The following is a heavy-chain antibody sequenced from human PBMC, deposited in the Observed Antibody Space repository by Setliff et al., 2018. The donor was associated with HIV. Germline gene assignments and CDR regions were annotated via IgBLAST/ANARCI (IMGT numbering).Heavy chain of an antibody. CDR2: ISSNGFST. CDR3: VKSVGDFWNRGFDS. V-gene: IGHV3-64D*06. Sequence: RLSCSASGFSFSKYAMHWVRQAPGKGLEYVSDISSNGFSTYYTESVKARFTVSRDNSKNTLYLQMNSLRPGDTAVYYCVKSVGDFWNRGFDSWGQGTQVTVSS. CDR1: GFSFSKYA. D-gene: IGHD3-3*01. J-gene: IGHJ5*01.